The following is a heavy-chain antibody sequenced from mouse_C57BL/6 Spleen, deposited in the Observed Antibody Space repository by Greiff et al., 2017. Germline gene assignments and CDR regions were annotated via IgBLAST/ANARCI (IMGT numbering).Heavy chain of an antibody. D-gene: IGHD4-1*01. Sequence: QVQLQQPGAELVRPGSSVKLSCKASGYTFTSYWMHWVKQRPIQGLEWIGNIDPSDSETHYNQKFKDKATLTVDKSSSTAYMQLSSLTSEDSAVYYCARGRLGREGVFYAMDYWGQGTSVTVSS. CDR1: GYTFTSYW. CDR2: IDPSDSET. V-gene: IGHV1-52*01. CDR3: ARGRLGREGVFYAMDY. J-gene: IGHJ4*01.